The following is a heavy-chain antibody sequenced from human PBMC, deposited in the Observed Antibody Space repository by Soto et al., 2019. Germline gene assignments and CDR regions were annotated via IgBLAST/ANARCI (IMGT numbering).Heavy chain of an antibody. CDR2: FDPEDGET. V-gene: IGHV1-24*01. CDR1: GYTLTELS. CDR3: ATPTRGYSSGWYDY. Sequence: ASVKVSCKVSGYTLTELSMHWVRQAPGKGLEWMGGFDPEDGETIYAQKFQGRVTMTEDTSTDTAYMELSSLRSEDTAVYYCATPTRGYSSGWYDYWGQGTRVTVSS. D-gene: IGHD6-19*01. J-gene: IGHJ4*02.